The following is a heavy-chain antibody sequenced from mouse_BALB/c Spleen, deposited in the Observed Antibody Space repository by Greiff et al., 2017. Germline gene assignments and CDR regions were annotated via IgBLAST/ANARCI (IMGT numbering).Heavy chain of an antibody. CDR1: GFTFSSYA. J-gene: IGHJ4*01. V-gene: IGHV5-9-4*01. Sequence: EVQLVESGGGLVKPGGSLKLSCAASGFTFSSYAMSWVRQSPEKRLEWVAEISSGGSYTYYPDTVTGRFTISRDNAKNTLYLEMSSLRSEDTAMYYCARVDGNYLYAMDYWGQGTSVTVSS. CDR3: ARVDGNYLYAMDY. D-gene: IGHD2-1*01. CDR2: ISSGGSYT.